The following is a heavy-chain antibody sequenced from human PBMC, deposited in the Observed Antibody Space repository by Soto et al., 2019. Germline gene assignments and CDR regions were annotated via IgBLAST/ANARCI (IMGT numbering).Heavy chain of an antibody. J-gene: IGHJ3*02. CDR1: GFTFDDYA. D-gene: IGHD3-22*01. CDR2: ISWNSGSI. V-gene: IGHV3-9*01. CDR3: AKDRSGYYHYDAFDI. Sequence: PGGSLRLSCAASGFTFDDYAMHWVRQAPGKGLEWVSGISWNSGSIGYAGSVKGRFTISRDNAKNSLYLQMNSLRAEDTALYYCAKDRSGYYHYDAFDIWGQGTMVTVSS.